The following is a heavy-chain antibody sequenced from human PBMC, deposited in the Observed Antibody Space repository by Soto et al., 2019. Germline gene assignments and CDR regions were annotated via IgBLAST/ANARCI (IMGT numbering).Heavy chain of an antibody. CDR1: GGSISSSSYY. V-gene: IGHV4-39*01. CDR2: IYYSGST. J-gene: IGHJ6*03. D-gene: IGHD3-10*01. CDR3: ARPTNTMVRGVMESYYYYYMDV. Sequence: PSETLSLTCTVSGGSISSSSYYWGWIRQPPGKGLEWIGSIYYSGSTYYNPSLKSRVTISVDTSKNQFSLKLSSVTAADTAVYYCARPTNTMVRGVMESYYYYYMDVWGKGTTVTVSS.